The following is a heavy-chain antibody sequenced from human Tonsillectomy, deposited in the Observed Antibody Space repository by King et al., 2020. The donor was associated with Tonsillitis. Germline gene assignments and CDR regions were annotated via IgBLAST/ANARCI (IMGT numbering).Heavy chain of an antibody. CDR1: GFTFSSYA. V-gene: IGHV3-23*04. CDR3: AKDIEVLAAAGEFAFDI. J-gene: IGHJ3*02. Sequence: VQLVESGGGLVQPGGSLRLSCAASGFTFSSYAMSWVRQAPGKGLEWVAAISGSGGSTYYADPVNGRFTISRDNSKNTLYLQMNRQRSEETAVYYRAKDIEVLAAAGEFAFDIWGQGTMVTVSS. D-gene: IGHD6-13*01. CDR2: ISGSGGST.